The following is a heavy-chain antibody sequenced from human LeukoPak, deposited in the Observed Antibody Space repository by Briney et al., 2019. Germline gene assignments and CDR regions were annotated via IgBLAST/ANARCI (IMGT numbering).Heavy chain of an antibody. Sequence: ASVKVSCKASGYTFTGYFMHWVRQAPGQGLEWMGWINPNSGGTNYAQKFQGRVTMTRDTSISTAYMELSRLRSDDTAVYYCARVAWDYYDSSGYPSPDAFDIWGQGTMVTVPS. D-gene: IGHD3-22*01. V-gene: IGHV1-2*02. CDR1: GYTFTGYF. CDR3: ARVAWDYYDSSGYPSPDAFDI. CDR2: INPNSGGT. J-gene: IGHJ3*02.